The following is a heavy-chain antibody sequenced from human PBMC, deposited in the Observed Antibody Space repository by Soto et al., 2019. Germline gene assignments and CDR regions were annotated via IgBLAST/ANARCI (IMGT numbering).Heavy chain of an antibody. J-gene: IGHJ4*02. D-gene: IGHD5-12*01. CDR1: GGSISSGGYS. CDR3: AGRPGVARSY. CDR2: IYHSGST. Sequence: QLQLQASGSGLVKPSQTLSLTCAVSGGSISSGGYSWSWIRQPPGKGLEWIGYIYHSGSTYYNPALKSRVTISVDRSKNQFSLKLSSVTAADTAVYYCAGRPGVARSYCGQGTLVTVSS. V-gene: IGHV4-30-2*01.